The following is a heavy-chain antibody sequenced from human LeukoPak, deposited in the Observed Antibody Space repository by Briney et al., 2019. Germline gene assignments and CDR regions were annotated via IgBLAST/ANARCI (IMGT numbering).Heavy chain of an antibody. CDR1: GFSFSGST. CDR2: IRSKRDNYAT. J-gene: IGHJ5*02. CDR3: ARDRYGVKDCSSTSCLYNWFDP. V-gene: IGHV3-73*01. Sequence: GGSLRLSCATSGFSFSGSTMHWVRQAPGKGLEWLGHIRSKRDNYATVYAASVEGRFTISRDDSKSTAYLQMNSLKIEDTAVYYCARDRYGVKDCSSTSCLYNWFDPWGQGTLVTVSS. D-gene: IGHD2-2*01.